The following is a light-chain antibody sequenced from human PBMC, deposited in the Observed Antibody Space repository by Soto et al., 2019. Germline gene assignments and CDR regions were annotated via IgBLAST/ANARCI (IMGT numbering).Light chain of an antibody. CDR1: QRVSSSY. Sequence: EIVLTQSPGTLSLSPGERATLSCRASQRVSSSYLAWYQQKPGQALRLLIYGASSRATGIPDRFSGSGSGTDFTLTISRMEPEDFAVYYCQQYGSSPGTFGQGTKVEIK. V-gene: IGKV3-20*01. CDR2: GAS. J-gene: IGKJ1*01. CDR3: QQYGSSPGT.